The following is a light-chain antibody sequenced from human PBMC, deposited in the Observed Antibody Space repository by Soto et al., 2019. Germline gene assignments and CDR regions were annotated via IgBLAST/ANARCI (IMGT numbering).Light chain of an antibody. V-gene: IGKV3-20*01. CDR1: QSVSSSY. CDR2: GAS. J-gene: IGKJ1*01. CDR3: QQYDSSPVT. Sequence: EIVLTQSPGTLSLSPGERATLSCRASQSVSSSYLAWYQQKPGQAPRLLIYGASSRATGIPDRFSGSGSGTDFILTISRLEPEDFAVYYCQQYDSSPVTFGQGTKVEIK.